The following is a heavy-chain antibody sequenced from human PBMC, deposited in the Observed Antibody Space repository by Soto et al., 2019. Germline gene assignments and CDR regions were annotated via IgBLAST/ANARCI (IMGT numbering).Heavy chain of an antibody. CDR3: ARVEQLAWFDP. V-gene: IGHV4-31*03. D-gene: IGHD6-13*01. CDR2: IYYSGST. CDR1: GGSISSGGYY. J-gene: IGHJ5*02. Sequence: QVQLQESGPGLVKPSQTLSLTCTVSGGSISSGGYYWSWIRQHPGKGLEWIGYIYYSGSTYYNPSLKSXXTXSXXTSKNQFSLKLSSVTAADTAVYYCARVEQLAWFDPWGQGTLVTVSS.